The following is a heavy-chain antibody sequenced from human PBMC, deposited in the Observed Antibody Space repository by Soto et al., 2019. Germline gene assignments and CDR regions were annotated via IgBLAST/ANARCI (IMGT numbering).Heavy chain of an antibody. V-gene: IGHV4-31*03. Sequence: SETLSLTCTVSGGSISSGGYYWSWIRQHPGKGLEWIGYIYYGASTHYNPSLKSRVSMSIDTSKNQLSLKLDSVTVADTAVYYCARGEGYCSGGNCFYFDYWGQGTPVTVSS. CDR3: ARGEGYCSGGNCFYFDY. J-gene: IGHJ4*02. D-gene: IGHD2-15*01. CDR1: GGSISSGGYY. CDR2: IYYGAST.